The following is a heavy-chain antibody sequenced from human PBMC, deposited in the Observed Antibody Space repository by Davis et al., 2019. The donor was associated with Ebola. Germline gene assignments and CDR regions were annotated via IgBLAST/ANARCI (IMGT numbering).Heavy chain of an antibody. CDR3: ARDRGYDFWSGYPDAFDI. Sequence: SVKVPCKASGGTFSSYAISWVRQAPGQGLEWMGGIIPIFGTANYAQKFQGRVTITADESTSTAYMELSSLRSEDTAVYYCARDRGYDFWSGYPDAFDIWGQGTMVTVSS. V-gene: IGHV1-69*13. D-gene: IGHD3-3*01. CDR1: GGTFSSYA. CDR2: IIPIFGTA. J-gene: IGHJ3*02.